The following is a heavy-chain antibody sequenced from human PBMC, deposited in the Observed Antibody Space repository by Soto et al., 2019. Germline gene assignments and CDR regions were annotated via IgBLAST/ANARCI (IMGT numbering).Heavy chain of an antibody. J-gene: IGHJ4*02. CDR3: PRGRRMNTVGDLDY. CDR1: GYTLTTYD. V-gene: IGHV1-8*01. D-gene: IGHD4-17*01. CDR2: MNPDSGNT. Sequence: QVQLVQSGAEVKKPGASVKVSCKASGYTLTTYDINWVRQATGQGLEWMGWMNPDSGNTGYAQKFQGRVTMTRSTSVSTAYMELTSLSSEDTGVYYCPRGRRMNTVGDLDYRVRGTLVTVSS.